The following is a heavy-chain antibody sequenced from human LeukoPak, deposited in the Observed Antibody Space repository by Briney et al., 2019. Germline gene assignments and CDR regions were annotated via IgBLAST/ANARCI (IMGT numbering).Heavy chain of an antibody. Sequence: PSETLSLTCTVSGGSISSSSYYWGWIRQPPGKGLEWIGSIYYSGNTYYNPSLESRVTVSVDTSMNRFSLRLTSVSPADTAVYYCARDVSSASFTYYYYYMDVWGKGTTVTVSS. D-gene: IGHD3-16*01. CDR3: ARDVSSASFTYYYYYMDV. CDR1: GGSISSSSYY. J-gene: IGHJ6*03. V-gene: IGHV4-39*07. CDR2: IYYSGNT.